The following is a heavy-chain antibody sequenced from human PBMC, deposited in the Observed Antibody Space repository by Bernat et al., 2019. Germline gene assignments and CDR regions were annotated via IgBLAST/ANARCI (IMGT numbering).Heavy chain of an antibody. Sequence: EVHLVESGGGLVQPGGSLRLSCAASGFNFRIYAMNWVRQAPGKGPEWVAGISGSGGETRYAESVKGRFTISRDNSKNALSLQMNSLRVDDTAVYYCAKDRNSRLPVSFDVWGRGTMVTVSS. V-gene: IGHV3-23*04. CDR2: ISGSGGET. J-gene: IGHJ3*01. D-gene: IGHD4-17*01. CDR1: GFNFRIYA. CDR3: AKDRNSRLPVSFDV.